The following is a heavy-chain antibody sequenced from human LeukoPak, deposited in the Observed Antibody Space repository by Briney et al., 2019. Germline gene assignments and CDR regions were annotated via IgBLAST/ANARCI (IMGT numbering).Heavy chain of an antibody. V-gene: IGHV3-9*03. J-gene: IGHJ4*02. CDR3: AKGRGYYDSSGYYRWYFDY. D-gene: IGHD3-22*01. CDR1: GFTFDDYA. CDR2: ISWNSGSI. Sequence: GGSLRLSCAASGFTFDDYAMHWVRQAPGKGLEWVSGISWNSGSIGYADSVKGRFTISRDNAKNSLYLQMNSLRAEDMALYYCAKGRGYYDSSGYYRWYFDYWGQGTLVTVSS.